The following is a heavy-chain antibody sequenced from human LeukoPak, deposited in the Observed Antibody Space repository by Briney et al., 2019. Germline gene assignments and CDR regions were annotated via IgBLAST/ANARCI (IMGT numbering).Heavy chain of an antibody. D-gene: IGHD3-3*01. CDR2: ISSSGSTI. J-gene: IGHJ6*02. Sequence: PGGSLRLSCAASGFTFSDYYMSWIRQAPGKGLEWVSYISSSGSTIYYADSVKGRFTISRDNAKNSLYLQMNSLRAEDTAVYYCARDSGDAHYDLNGMDVWGQGTTVTVSS. CDR1: GFTFSDYY. V-gene: IGHV3-11*01. CDR3: ARDSGDAHYDLNGMDV.